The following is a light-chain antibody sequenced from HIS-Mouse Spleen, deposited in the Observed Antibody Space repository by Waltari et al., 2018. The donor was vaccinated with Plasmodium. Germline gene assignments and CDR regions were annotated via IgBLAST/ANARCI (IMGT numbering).Light chain of an antibody. V-gene: IGLV3-1*01. CDR1: QLGDKY. CDR3: QAWDSSTVV. CDR2: QDS. Sequence: SYELTQPPSVSVSPGQTARITCSGDQLGDKYACWYQQKPGQSPVLVIYQDSKRTSGNPERFSVSNSGNTATLTISGTQAMDEADYYCQAWDSSTVVFGGGTKLTVL. J-gene: IGLJ2*01.